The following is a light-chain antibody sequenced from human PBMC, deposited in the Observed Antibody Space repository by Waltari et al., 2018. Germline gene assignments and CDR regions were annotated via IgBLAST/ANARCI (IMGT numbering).Light chain of an antibody. CDR3: QAWGTGIV. J-gene: IGLJ1*01. Sequence: QLVLTQSPSASASLGAQVKLTCTLTSRNSTYAIAWHQQQPEKGPRYLMKLNSDGTYTKGDGIPDRFSGSSSGAERYLTISSLQSEDAADYYCQAWGTGIVFGTGTKVTVL. V-gene: IGLV4-69*01. CDR1: SRNSTYA. CDR2: LNSDGTY.